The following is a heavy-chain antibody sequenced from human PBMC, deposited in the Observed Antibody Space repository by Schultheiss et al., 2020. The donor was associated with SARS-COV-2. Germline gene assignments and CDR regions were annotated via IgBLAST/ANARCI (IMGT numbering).Heavy chain of an antibody. CDR3: AREAIGGSPPPW. CDR1: GFTFSSYW. D-gene: IGHD2-15*01. V-gene: IGHV3-21*01. CDR2: ISSSSSYI. J-gene: IGHJ4*02. Sequence: GESLKISCAASGFTFSSYWMHWVRQAPGKGLVWVSSISSSSSYIYYADSVKGRFTISRDNAKNSLYLLMNSLRAEDTAVYYCAREAIGGSPPPWGGQGTLVTVSS.